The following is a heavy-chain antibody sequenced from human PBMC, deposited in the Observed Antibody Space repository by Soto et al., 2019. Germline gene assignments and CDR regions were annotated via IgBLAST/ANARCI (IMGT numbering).Heavy chain of an antibody. Sequence: GGSLRLSCAASGFTVNGNYMTWVRQAPGKGLEWVSVIYGGNSTSYADSVKGRFTISRDNSKNTLYLQMNSLGAEDTAVYYCARKTTALRGGYWGQGTLVTVSS. CDR2: IYGGNST. CDR3: ARKTTALRGGY. CDR1: GFTVNGNY. J-gene: IGHJ4*02. V-gene: IGHV3-53*01. D-gene: IGHD4-17*01.